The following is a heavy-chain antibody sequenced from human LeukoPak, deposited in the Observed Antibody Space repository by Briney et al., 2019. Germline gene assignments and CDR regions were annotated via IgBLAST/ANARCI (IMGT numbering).Heavy chain of an antibody. CDR2: ISAYNGNT. CDR1: GYTFTSYG. J-gene: IGHJ3*02. D-gene: IGHD3-22*01. CDR3: ASKGYYDSSGHPHDAFDI. Sequence: ASVKVSCKASGYTFTSYGISWVRQAPGQGLEWMGWISAYNGNTNYAQKLQGRVTMTTDTSTSTAYMELRSLRSDDTAVYYCASKGYYDSSGHPHDAFDIWGQGTMVTVSS. V-gene: IGHV1-18*01.